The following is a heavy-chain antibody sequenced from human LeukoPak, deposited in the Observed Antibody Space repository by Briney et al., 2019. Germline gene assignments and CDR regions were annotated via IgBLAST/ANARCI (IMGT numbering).Heavy chain of an antibody. J-gene: IGHJ4*02. V-gene: IGHV4-39*01. CDR3: ARQGDYFDY. CDR1: GGSISSSSYY. Sequence: SETLSLTCTVSGGSISSSSYYWGWIRQPPGKGLEWVGSSYYSGSTYYNPSLQSRVTISVDTSKNHFSLKLSSVTAADTAVYYCARQGDYFDYWGQGALDTVSS. CDR2: SYYSGST.